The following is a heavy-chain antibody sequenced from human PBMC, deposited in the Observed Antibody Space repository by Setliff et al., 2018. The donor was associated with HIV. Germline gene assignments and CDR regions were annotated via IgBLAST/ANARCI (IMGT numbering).Heavy chain of an antibody. CDR3: AAVPWGHSSLIIDH. V-gene: IGHV4-34*01. D-gene: IGHD3-16*01. J-gene: IGHJ4*02. Sequence: SETLSLTCAVYGGSFSGYYWSWIRQPPGKGLEWIGEINHDRTTNYNPSLKSRVTISRDNAKNSVYLQMHSLRVEDTAVYYCAAVPWGHSSLIIDHWGQGTPVTVSS. CDR2: INHDRTT. CDR1: GGSFSGYY.